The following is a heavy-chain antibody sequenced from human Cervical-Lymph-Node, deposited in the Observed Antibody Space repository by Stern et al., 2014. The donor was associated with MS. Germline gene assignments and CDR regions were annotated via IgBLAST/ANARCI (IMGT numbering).Heavy chain of an antibody. CDR2: NIPIFGTP. CDR1: GGTFSTQA. D-gene: IGHD4-17*01. V-gene: IGHV1-69*01. J-gene: IGHJ6*02. Sequence: QVQLGQSGAEVKKPGSSVKVSCKASGGTFSTQAINWVRQAPGHGLEWVGGNIPIFGTPNYVKKVLDRVTITANESMSTDNMGLSSLRSEDTAVYYCATPSTVTVGGMDVWGQGTTVTVSS. CDR3: ATPSTVTVGGMDV.